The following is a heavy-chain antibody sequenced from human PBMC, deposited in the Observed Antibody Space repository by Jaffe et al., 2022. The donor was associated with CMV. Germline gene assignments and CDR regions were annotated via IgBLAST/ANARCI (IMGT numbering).Heavy chain of an antibody. J-gene: IGHJ4*02. V-gene: IGHV3-72*01. D-gene: IGHD2-8*01. CDR2: IRNKPNSYST. CDR3: TRHTNAGDLVD. CDR1: GFTFSDHY. Sequence: EVQLVESGGGLVQPGGSLRLSCAASGFTFSDHYMDWVRQAPGKGLEWVGRIRNKPNSYSTEYAASVRGRFTVSRDDSRNSLYLQMNSLATEDTAVYYCTRHTNAGDLVDWGQGTLVTVFS.